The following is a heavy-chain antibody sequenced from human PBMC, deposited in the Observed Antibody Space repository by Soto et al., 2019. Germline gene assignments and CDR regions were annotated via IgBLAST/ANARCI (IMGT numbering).Heavy chain of an antibody. CDR1: GVSLSNSY. CDR2: IYYSGST. D-gene: IGHD2-15*01. CDR3: ARYCSGGICYFLASPTDAFDI. V-gene: IGHV4-59*08. J-gene: IGHJ3*02. Sequence: SETLSLTCTVSGVSLSNSYCSWARQPPGKGLEWIGYIYYSGSTNYNPSLKSRVTISVDTSKNQFSLKLSSVTAADTAVYYCARYCSGGICYFLASPTDAFDIWGQGTMVTGSS.